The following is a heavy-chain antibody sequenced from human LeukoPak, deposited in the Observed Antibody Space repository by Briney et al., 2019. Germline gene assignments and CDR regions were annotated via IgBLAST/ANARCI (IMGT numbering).Heavy chain of an antibody. CDR3: ARGAYGDK. CDR1: GYIFTGYH. Sequence: GASVKVSCKASGYIFTGYHMHWVRQAPGQGLEWMGWINPNTGGTYYAQNFQGRVTMTRDTSFSTAYMELSRLASDDTAVYYCARGAYGDKWGQGTMVTVSS. J-gene: IGHJ4*02. V-gene: IGHV1-2*02. D-gene: IGHD2-21*01. CDR2: INPNTGGT.